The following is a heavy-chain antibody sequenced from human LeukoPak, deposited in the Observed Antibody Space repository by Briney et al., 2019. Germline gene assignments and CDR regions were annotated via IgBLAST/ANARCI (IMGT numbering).Heavy chain of an antibody. J-gene: IGHJ3*02. D-gene: IGHD3-3*01. V-gene: IGHV3-21*01. CDR2: ISSSSNYI. Sequence: PGGSPRLSCAASGFTFSSYSMKWVRQAPGEGLEWGSSISSSSNYIYYADSVKGRFTISRDNAKNSLYLQMNSLRAEDTAVYYCARDDGYYDFWSGHEGDAFDIWGQGTMVTVSS. CDR3: ARDDGYYDFWSGHEGDAFDI. CDR1: GFTFSSYS.